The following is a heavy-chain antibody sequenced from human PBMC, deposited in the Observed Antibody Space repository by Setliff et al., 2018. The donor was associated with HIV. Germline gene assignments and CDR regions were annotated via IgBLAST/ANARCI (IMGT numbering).Heavy chain of an antibody. Sequence: GGSLRLSCAASGFTFRSYWMHWVRQVPGKGLVWVSRINNDGSSTSYADSVKGRFTISRENAKNTLYLQMNSLRAEDTALYYCAITGYSYGYAAFDIWGQGTMVTVSS. CDR1: GFTFRSYW. CDR3: AITGYSYGYAAFDI. J-gene: IGHJ3*02. CDR2: INNDGSST. D-gene: IGHD5-18*01. V-gene: IGHV3-74*01.